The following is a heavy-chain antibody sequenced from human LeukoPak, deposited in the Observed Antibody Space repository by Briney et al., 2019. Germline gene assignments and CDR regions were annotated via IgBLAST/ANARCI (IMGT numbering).Heavy chain of an antibody. D-gene: IGHD6-19*01. CDR3: ARVGRESSTGWLDY. V-gene: IGHV1-2*06. CDR2: INVKSGAT. Sequence: GASVKVSCKASGYTFIDYYFNWVRQAPGQGPEWMGRINVKSGATDYAQKFQGRVTATRDTSISTAYMELSSLRSDDTAVYYCARVGRESSTGWLDYWGQGTLVTVSS. CDR1: GYTFIDYY. J-gene: IGHJ4*02.